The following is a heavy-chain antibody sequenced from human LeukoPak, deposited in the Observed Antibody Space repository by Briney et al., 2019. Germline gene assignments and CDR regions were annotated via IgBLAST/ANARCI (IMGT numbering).Heavy chain of an antibody. CDR2: ISSSGSTI. D-gene: IGHD3-22*01. Sequence: GGSLRLSCAASGFTFSDYYMSCIRQAPGKGLEWVSYISSSGSTIYYADSVKGRFTISRDNAKNSLYLQMNSLRAEDTAVYYCARDHYYDSSGYANHWGQGSLVTVSS. CDR1: GFTFSDYY. CDR3: ARDHYYDSSGYANH. J-gene: IGHJ1*01. V-gene: IGHV3-11*01.